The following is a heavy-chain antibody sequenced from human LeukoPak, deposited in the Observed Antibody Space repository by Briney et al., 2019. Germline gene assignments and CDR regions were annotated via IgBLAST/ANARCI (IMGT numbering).Heavy chain of an antibody. V-gene: IGHV3-7*03. CDR1: GFTFSSYW. Sequence: GGSLRLSCAASGFTFSSYWMSWVRQAPGKGLEWVANIKQDGSEKYYVDSVKGRFTISRDNSKNTLYLQMNSLRAEDTAVYYCAKVIAVAAYAFDIWGQGTMVTVSS. CDR3: AKVIAVAAYAFDI. D-gene: IGHD6-19*01. J-gene: IGHJ3*02. CDR2: IKQDGSEK.